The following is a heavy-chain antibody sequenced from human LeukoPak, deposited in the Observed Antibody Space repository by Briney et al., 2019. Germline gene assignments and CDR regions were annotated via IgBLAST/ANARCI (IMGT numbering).Heavy chain of an antibody. CDR2: ISGSGGST. J-gene: IGHJ4*02. Sequence: GGSLRLSCAASGFTFSSYAMSWVRQAPGKGLEWVSAISGSGGSTYYADSVKGRFTISRDNSKNTLYLQMNSLRAEDTAVYYCTTYISSGSRHYWGQGTLVTVSS. V-gene: IGHV3-23*01. CDR3: TTYISSGSRHY. CDR1: GFTFSSYA. D-gene: IGHD6-13*01.